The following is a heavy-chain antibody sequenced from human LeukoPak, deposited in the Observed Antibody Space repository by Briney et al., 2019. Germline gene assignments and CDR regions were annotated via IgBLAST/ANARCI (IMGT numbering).Heavy chain of an antibody. Sequence: SETLSLTCAVYGGSFSAYYWSWIRQPPGKGLEWIGYIYYSGSTNYNPSLKSRVTISVDTSKNQFSLKLSSVTAADTAVYYCARDPYGDYRNWFDPWGQGTLVTVPS. CDR1: GGSFSAYY. CDR2: IYYSGST. CDR3: ARDPYGDYRNWFDP. J-gene: IGHJ5*02. V-gene: IGHV4-59*01. D-gene: IGHD4-17*01.